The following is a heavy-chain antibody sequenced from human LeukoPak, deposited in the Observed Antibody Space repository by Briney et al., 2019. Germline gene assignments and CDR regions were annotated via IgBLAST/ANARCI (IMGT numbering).Heavy chain of an antibody. CDR3: AKDEDFNWFDP. J-gene: IGHJ5*02. D-gene: IGHD2/OR15-2a*01. CDR1: GFTFDDYA. Sequence: GGSLRLSCAASGFTFDDYAMHWVRQAPGKGLEWVSGISWNSGSIGYADSVKGRFTISRDNSKNTLYLQMNSLRAEDTAVYYCAKDEDFNWFDPWGQGTLVTVSS. V-gene: IGHV3-9*01. CDR2: ISWNSGSI.